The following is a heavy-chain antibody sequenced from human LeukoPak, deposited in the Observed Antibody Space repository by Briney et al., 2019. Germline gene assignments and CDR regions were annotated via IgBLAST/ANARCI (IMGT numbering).Heavy chain of an antibody. V-gene: IGHV1-69*04. CDR3: ARNYGRNEDY. Sequence: ASVRVSRKASGGTFSSYAISWVRQAPGQGLEWMGRIIPILGIANYAQKFQGRVTITADKSTSTAYMELSSLRSEDTAVYYCARNYGRNEDYWGQGTLVTVSS. CDR2: IIPILGIA. CDR1: GGTFSSYA. J-gene: IGHJ4*02. D-gene: IGHD3-10*01.